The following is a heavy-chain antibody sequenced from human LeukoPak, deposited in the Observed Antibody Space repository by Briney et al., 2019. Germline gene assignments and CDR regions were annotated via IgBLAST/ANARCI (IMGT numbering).Heavy chain of an antibody. V-gene: IGHV3-21*01. CDR1: GFTFSGYT. D-gene: IGHD4-23*01. J-gene: IGHJ4*02. Sequence: PGGSLRLSCAASGFTFSGYTMNWVRQAPGKGLEWVSSISSSSTYIYYADSVKGRFTISRDNAKSSLYRQLNSLRAEDTAVYYCARDSGGHYWGQGTLVTVSS. CDR3: ARDSGGHY. CDR2: ISSSSTYI.